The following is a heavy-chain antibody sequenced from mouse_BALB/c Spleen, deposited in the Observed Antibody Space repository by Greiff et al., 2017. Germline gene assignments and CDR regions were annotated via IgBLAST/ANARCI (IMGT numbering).Heavy chain of an antibody. CDR3: ARQLRRLPLYYFDY. D-gene: IGHD1-2*01. CDR1: GYAFTNYL. J-gene: IGHJ2*01. CDR2: INPGSGGT. Sequence: QVQLQQSGAELVRPGTSVEVSCKASGYAFTNYLIEWVKQRPGQGLEWIGVINPGSGGTNYNEKFKGKATLTADKSSSTAYMQLSSLTSDDSAVYFCARQLRRLPLYYFDYWGQGTTLTVSA. V-gene: IGHV1-54*01.